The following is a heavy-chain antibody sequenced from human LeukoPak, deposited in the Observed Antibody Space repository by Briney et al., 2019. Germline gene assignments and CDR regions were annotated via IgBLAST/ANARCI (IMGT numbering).Heavy chain of an antibody. CDR3: ARHGRGYCSSTSCNDAFDI. CDR1: GGPISSYY. J-gene: IGHJ3*02. D-gene: IGHD2-2*01. V-gene: IGHV4-59*08. CDR2: IYYSGST. Sequence: SETLSLTCTVSGGPISSYYWSWIRQPPGKGLEWIGYIYYSGSTNYNPSLKSRVTISVDTSKNQFSLKLSSVTAADTAVYYCARHGRGYCSSTSCNDAFDIWGQGTMVTVSS.